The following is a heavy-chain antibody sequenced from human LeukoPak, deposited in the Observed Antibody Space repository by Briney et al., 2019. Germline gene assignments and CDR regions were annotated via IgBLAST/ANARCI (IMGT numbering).Heavy chain of an antibody. V-gene: IGHV3-30*02. CDR3: ARLPLVHGWFDP. CDR1: GFTFSSYG. CDR2: IRYDGSNK. J-gene: IGHJ5*02. Sequence: PGGSLRLSCAASGFTFSSYGMHWVRQAPGKGLEWVAFIRYDGSNKYYADSVKGRFTISRDNAKNSLYLQMNSLRAEDTAVYYCARLPLVHGWFDPWGQGTLVTVSS. D-gene: IGHD2-2*01.